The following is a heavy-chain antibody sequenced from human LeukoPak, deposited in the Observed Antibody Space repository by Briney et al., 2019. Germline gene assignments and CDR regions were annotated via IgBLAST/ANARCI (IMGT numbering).Heavy chain of an antibody. CDR3: AKELHDFTDYYMDV. CDR1: GFTFGNYV. CDR2: ISGSGGSI. J-gene: IGHJ6*03. Sequence: GGSLRLSCAASGFTFGNYVMTWVRQAPGKGLEWVSGISGSGGSIYYADSVKGRFTISRDNSKNTLYLQMNSLRAEDTAIYYCAKELHDFTDYYMDVWGKGTTVTVSS. D-gene: IGHD3-3*01. V-gene: IGHV3-23*01.